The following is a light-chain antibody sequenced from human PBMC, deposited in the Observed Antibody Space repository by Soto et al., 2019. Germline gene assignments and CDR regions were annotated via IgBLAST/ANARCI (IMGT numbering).Light chain of an antibody. V-gene: IGKV1-5*03. Sequence: DIQMTQSPSTLSASVGDRVTITCRASQSISSWLAWYQQKPGKAPKLLIYKASSLESGVPSRFSGSGSGTELTLTIRSLQPDDVANYYCQQYNSSPTFGQGTKVEIK. CDR1: QSISSW. J-gene: IGKJ1*01. CDR2: KAS. CDR3: QQYNSSPT.